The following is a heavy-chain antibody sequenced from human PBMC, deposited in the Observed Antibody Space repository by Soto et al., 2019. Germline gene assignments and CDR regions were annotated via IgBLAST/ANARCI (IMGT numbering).Heavy chain of an antibody. Sequence: EVQLLESGGGLVKPGGSLRLSCAASGFSFSSAWMNWVRQAPGKGLEWVGRIRTKSEGETTDYPAPVKARFSISRDDSRATSSLQMTSLKSEDTSVYLCTTGSVEGYWGQGTLVTVSS. CDR2: IRTKSEGETT. CDR1: GFSFSSAW. V-gene: IGHV3-15*07. J-gene: IGHJ4*02. D-gene: IGHD1-26*01. CDR3: TTGSVEGY.